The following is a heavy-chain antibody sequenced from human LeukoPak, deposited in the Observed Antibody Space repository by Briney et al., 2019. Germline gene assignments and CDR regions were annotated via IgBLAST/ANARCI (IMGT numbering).Heavy chain of an antibody. CDR1: GYTFTSYG. CDR2: IIPIFGTA. V-gene: IGHV1-69*13. D-gene: IGHD6-13*01. Sequence: SVKVSCKASGYTFTSYGISWVRQAPGQGLEWMGGIIPIFGTANYAQKFQGRVTITADESTSTAYMELSSLRSEDTAVYYCARDRFASSSRNAFDIWGQGTMVTVSS. CDR3: ARDRFASSSRNAFDI. J-gene: IGHJ3*02.